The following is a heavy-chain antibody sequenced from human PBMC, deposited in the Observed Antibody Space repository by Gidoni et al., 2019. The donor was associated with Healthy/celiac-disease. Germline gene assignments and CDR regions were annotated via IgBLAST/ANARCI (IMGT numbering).Heavy chain of an antibody. CDR1: GGTFSSYA. CDR3: ARVRGRVLVVVPAAMGGGMDV. V-gene: IGHV1-69*01. CDR2: IIPIFGTA. J-gene: IGHJ6*02. Sequence: QVQLVQSGAEVKKPGSSVKVSCKASGGTFSSYAISWVRQAPGQGLEWMGGIIPIFGTANYAQKFQGRVTITADESTSTAYMELSSLRSEDTAVYYCARVRGRVLVVVPAAMGGGMDVWGQGTTVTVSS. D-gene: IGHD2-2*01.